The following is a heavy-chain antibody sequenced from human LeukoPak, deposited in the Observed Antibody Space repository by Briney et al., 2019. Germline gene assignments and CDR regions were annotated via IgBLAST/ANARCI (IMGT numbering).Heavy chain of an antibody. CDR2: ISAYNGNT. Sequence: ASVKVSRKASGYTFTSYGISWVRQAPGQGLEWMGWISAYNGNTNYAQKLQGRVTMTTDTSTSTAYMELRSLRSDDTAVYYCAREDYDSSGYYSPYYFDYWGQGTLVTVSS. J-gene: IGHJ4*02. CDR1: GYTFTSYG. V-gene: IGHV1-18*01. CDR3: AREDYDSSGYYSPYYFDY. D-gene: IGHD3-22*01.